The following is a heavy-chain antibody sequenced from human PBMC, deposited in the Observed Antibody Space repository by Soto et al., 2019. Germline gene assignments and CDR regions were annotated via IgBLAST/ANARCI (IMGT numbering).Heavy chain of an antibody. CDR3: KGYSGGWDHVRSNWFDP. J-gene: IGHJ5*02. V-gene: IGHV4-34*01. CDR1: GGSFSGYY. Sequence: SETLSLTCAVYGGSFSGYYWSLIRQPPGKGLEWIGEINHSGSTNYNPSLKSRVTISVDTSKNQFSLKLSSVTAADTAVYYCKGYSGGWDHVRSNWFDPWGQGTLVTVS. D-gene: IGHD6-19*01. CDR2: INHSGST.